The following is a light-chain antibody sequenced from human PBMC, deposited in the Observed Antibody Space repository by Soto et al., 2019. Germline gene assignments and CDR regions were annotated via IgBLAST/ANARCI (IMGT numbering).Light chain of an antibody. CDR2: DVS. Sequence: QSALTQPRSVPGSPGQSVTISCTGTSSDVGGYNFVSWYQQYPGKAPKLIIYDVSKRPSGVPDRFSGSKSDNTASLTISGLQAEDEADYYCCSYAGTYTLWVFGGGTQLTVL. CDR3: CSYAGTYTLWV. V-gene: IGLV2-11*01. CDR1: SSDVGGYNF. J-gene: IGLJ3*02.